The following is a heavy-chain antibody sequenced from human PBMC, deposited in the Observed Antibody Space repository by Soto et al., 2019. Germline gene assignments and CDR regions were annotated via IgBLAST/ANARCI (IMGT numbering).Heavy chain of an antibody. D-gene: IGHD5-12*01. CDR1: GFTFSSYG. V-gene: IGHV3-33*01. CDR3: ARDSGYDLGYYYYGMDV. J-gene: IGHJ6*02. CDR2: IWYDGSNK. Sequence: GGSLRLSCAASGFTFSSYGMHWVRQAPGKGLEWVAVIWYDGSNKYYADSVKGRFTISRDNSKNTLYLQMNSLRAEDTAVYYCARDSGYDLGYYYYGMDVWGQGTTVTVSS.